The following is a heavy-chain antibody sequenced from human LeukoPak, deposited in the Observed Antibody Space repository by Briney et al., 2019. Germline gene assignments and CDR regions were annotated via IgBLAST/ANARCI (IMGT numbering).Heavy chain of an antibody. D-gene: IGHD3-9*01. Sequence: SETLSLTCTVSGGSISSYYWSWIRQPPGKGLEWIGYIYYSGSTNYNPSLKSRVTISVDTSKNQFSLKLSSVTAADTAVYYCAREPFYDILTGYYSVDIWGQGTMVTVSS. CDR3: AREPFYDILTGYYSVDI. J-gene: IGHJ3*02. V-gene: IGHV4-59*01. CDR1: GGSISSYY. CDR2: IYYSGST.